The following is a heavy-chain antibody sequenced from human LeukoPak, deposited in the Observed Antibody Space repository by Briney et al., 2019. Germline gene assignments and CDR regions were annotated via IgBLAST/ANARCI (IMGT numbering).Heavy chain of an antibody. D-gene: IGHD3-10*01. V-gene: IGHV3-23*01. CDR1: GFTFSSYA. CDR2: ISGSGGTT. CDR3: AKIGYGPGSSKRYYFDF. Sequence: GGSLRLSCAASGFTFSSYAMSWVRQAPGKGLEWVSGISGSGGTTYYADSVKGRFTISRDNSKNTLYLQMNSLRAEDTAVYYCAKIGYGPGSSKRYYFDFWGQGTLVTVSS. J-gene: IGHJ4*02.